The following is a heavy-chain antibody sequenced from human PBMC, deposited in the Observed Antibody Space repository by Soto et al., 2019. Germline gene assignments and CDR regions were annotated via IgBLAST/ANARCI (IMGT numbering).Heavy chain of an antibody. J-gene: IGHJ4*02. CDR3: ASLPYDYIWGSYRQPYYFDY. CDR1: GGSISSSSYY. Sequence: PSETLSLTCTVSGGSISSSSYYWGWIRQPPGKGLEWIGSIYYSGSTYYNPSLKSRVTISVDTSKNQFSLKLSSVTAADTAVYYCASLPYDYIWGSYRQPYYFDYWGQGTLVTVSS. D-gene: IGHD3-16*02. V-gene: IGHV4-39*01. CDR2: IYYSGST.